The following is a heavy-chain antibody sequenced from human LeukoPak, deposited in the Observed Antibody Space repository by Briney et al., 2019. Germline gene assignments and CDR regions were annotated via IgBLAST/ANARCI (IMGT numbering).Heavy chain of an antibody. CDR2: IFYSGTT. J-gene: IGHJ4*02. D-gene: IGHD2-15*01. CDR3: ARILNSGAGCYRY. Sequence: SETLSLTCTVSGDSISGSNYYWAWIRQPPGKGLEWIASIFYSGTTYYNPSLKSRVTISVDTSNNQFSLRLNSVAAADTAQYYCARILNSGAGCYRYWGQGTLVTVSS. V-gene: IGHV4-39*01. CDR1: GDSISGSNYY.